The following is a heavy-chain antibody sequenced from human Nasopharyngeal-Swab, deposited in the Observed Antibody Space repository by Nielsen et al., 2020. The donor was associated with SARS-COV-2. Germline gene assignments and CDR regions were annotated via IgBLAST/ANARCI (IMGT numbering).Heavy chain of an antibody. CDR2: INPGSGGT. D-gene: IGHD2-2*01. Sequence: ASLKVSCTASGYTFNKYYINRVGQAPGQGLEWMGMINPGSGGTTYAQKFQGRVTMTRDTSTSTVFMDLSSLRSEDTAVYYCARRGRCSGSSCDMDVWGQGTTVTVSS. CDR1: GYTFNKYY. J-gene: IGHJ6*02. CDR3: ARRGRCSGSSCDMDV. V-gene: IGHV1-46*02.